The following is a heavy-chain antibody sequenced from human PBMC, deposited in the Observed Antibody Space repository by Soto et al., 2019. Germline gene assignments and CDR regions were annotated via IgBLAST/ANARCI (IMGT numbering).Heavy chain of an antibody. D-gene: IGHD5-18*01. CDR1: GFTFDDYA. CDR3: AKERDEALVTHGFVP. Sequence: EVRLVESGGGLVQPGRSLRLSCAASGFTFDDYAMHWVRQAPGKGREWVSGITWNSGSIGYADSVKGRFTISRDNGKTSIYRRMTSLRVGDTAVLYLAKERDEALVTHGFVPWGHGTLVTFSA. J-gene: IGHJ5*02. V-gene: IGHV3-9*01. CDR2: ITWNSGSI.